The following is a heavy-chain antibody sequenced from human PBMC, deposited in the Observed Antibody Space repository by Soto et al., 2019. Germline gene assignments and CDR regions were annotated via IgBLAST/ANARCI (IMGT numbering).Heavy chain of an antibody. D-gene: IGHD3-9*01. CDR2: IYYSGST. Sequence: SETLSLTCTVSGGSISSSSYYWGWIRQPPGKGLEWIGSIYYSGSTYYNPSLKSRVTISVDTSKNQFSPKLSSVTAADTAVYYCASRKTYYDILTGYYGDYYFDYWGQGTLVTVSS. J-gene: IGHJ4*02. CDR3: ASRKTYYDILTGYYGDYYFDY. CDR1: GGSISSSSYY. V-gene: IGHV4-39*01.